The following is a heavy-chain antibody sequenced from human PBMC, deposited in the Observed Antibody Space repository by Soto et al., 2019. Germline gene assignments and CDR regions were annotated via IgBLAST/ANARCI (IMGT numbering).Heavy chain of an antibody. CDR2: IKQDGSEK. J-gene: IGHJ6*02. D-gene: IGHD6-6*01. CDR1: GFTFSTYW. Sequence: EVQLVESGGGLVQPGGSLRLSCAASGFTFSTYWMSWVRQAPGKGLEWVANIKQDGSEKAYGDSVKGRFTNSRDNAQNSLFLQMNSLRAEDTAMYYWARVYSSSSGRAMDVWGQGTTVTVSS. V-gene: IGHV3-7*04. CDR3: ARVYSSSSGRAMDV.